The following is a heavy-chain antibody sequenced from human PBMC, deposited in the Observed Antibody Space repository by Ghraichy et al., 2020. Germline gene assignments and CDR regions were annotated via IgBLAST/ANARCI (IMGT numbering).Heavy chain of an antibody. CDR1: GGSFSGYY. J-gene: IGHJ3*02. CDR3: ARGGRGGAPFRYSRAFDI. CDR2: INHSGST. V-gene: IGHV4-34*01. Sequence: SETLSLTCAVYGGSFSGYYWSWICQPPGKGLEWIGEINHSGSTNYNPSLKSRVTISVDTSKNQFSLKLSSVTAADTAVYYCARGGRGGAPFRYSRAFDIWGQGTMVTVSS. D-gene: IGHD3-16*01.